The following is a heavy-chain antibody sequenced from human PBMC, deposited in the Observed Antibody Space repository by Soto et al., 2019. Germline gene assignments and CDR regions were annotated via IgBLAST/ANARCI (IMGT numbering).Heavy chain of an antibody. CDR2: IVVGSGNT. D-gene: IGHD3-10*01. Sequence: SVKVSCKASGFTFTSSAVQWVRQARGQRLEWIGWIVVGSGNTNYAQKFQERVTITRDMPTSPAYMELSSLRSEDTAVYYCAADPSMVRGVPSDYWGQGTLVTVSS. CDR3: AADPSMVRGVPSDY. V-gene: IGHV1-58*01. J-gene: IGHJ4*02. CDR1: GFTFTSSA.